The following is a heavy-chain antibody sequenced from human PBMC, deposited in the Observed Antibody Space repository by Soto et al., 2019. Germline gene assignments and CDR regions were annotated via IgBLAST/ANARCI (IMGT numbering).Heavy chain of an antibody. D-gene: IGHD3-9*01. CDR1: GFTFSDAW. J-gene: IGHJ4*03. V-gene: IGHV3-15*07. Sequence: GGSLRLSCAASGFTFSDAWINWVRQAPGKGLEWVGRIKSKIDGGTTDFAAPVKGRFAISRDDSRDMVYMEMYSLKTDDTAVYHCATVSIFTGQLVCMDNWGHGPLVTVSS. CDR2: IKSKIDGGTT. CDR3: ATVSIFTGQLVCMDN.